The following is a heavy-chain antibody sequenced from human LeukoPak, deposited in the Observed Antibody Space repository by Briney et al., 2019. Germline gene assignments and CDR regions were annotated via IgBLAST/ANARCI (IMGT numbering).Heavy chain of an antibody. CDR2: ISSSGSTI. Sequence: PGGSLRLSCAASGFTFSSYEMNWVRQAPGKGLEWVSYISSSGSTIYYADSVKGRFTISRDNAKNSLYLQMNSLRAEDTAVYYCARWYYDILTGYYWFDPWGQGTPVTVSS. V-gene: IGHV3-48*03. CDR1: GFTFSSYE. CDR3: ARWYYDILTGYYWFDP. J-gene: IGHJ5*02. D-gene: IGHD3-9*01.